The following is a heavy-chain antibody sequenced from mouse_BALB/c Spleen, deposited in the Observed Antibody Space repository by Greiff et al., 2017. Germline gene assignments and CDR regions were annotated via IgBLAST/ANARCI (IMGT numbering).Heavy chain of an antibody. J-gene: IGHJ3*01. D-gene: IGHD1-2*01. CDR2: ISYSGST. CDR1: GDSITSGY. Sequence: EVQLQQSGPSLVKPSQTLSLTCSVTGDSITSGYWNWIRKFPGNKLEYMGYISYSGSTYYNPSLKSRISITRDTSKNQYYLQLNSVTTEDTATYYCAPHYYGLAWFAYWGQGTLVTVSA. V-gene: IGHV3-8*02. CDR3: APHYYGLAWFAY.